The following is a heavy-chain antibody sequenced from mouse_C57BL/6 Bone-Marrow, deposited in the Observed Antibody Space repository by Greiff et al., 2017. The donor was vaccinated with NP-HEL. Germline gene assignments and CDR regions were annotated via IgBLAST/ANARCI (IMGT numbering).Heavy chain of an antibody. Sequence: QVQLQQPGAELVRPGTSVKLSCKASGYTFTSYWMHWVKQRPGQGLEWIGVIDPSDSYTNYNQKFKGKATLTVDTSSSTAYMQLSSLTSEDSAVYYCARGGLPGSSSFDYWGQGTTLTVSS. CDR1: GYTFTSYW. CDR2: IDPSDSYT. D-gene: IGHD1-1*01. CDR3: ARGGLPGSSSFDY. V-gene: IGHV1-59*01. J-gene: IGHJ2*01.